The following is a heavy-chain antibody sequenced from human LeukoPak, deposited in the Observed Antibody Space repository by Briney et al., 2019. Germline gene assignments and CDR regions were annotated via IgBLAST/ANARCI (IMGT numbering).Heavy chain of an antibody. CDR2: IIPILGIA. Sequence: SVKVSCKASGGTFSSYAISWVRQAPGQGLEWMGRIIPILGIANYAQKFQGRVTITADKSTSTAYMELSSLRSEDTAVYDCARSTYYGSGSYYESAIDYWGQGTLVTVSS. D-gene: IGHD3-10*01. J-gene: IGHJ4*02. CDR3: ARSTYYGSGSYYESAIDY. CDR1: GGTFSSYA. V-gene: IGHV1-69*04.